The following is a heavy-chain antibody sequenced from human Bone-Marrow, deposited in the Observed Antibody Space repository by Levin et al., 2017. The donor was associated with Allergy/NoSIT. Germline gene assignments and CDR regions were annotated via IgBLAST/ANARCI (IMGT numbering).Heavy chain of an antibody. J-gene: IGHJ6*02. D-gene: IGHD2/OR15-2a*01. CDR2: ITGSSGRGSGGRT. CDR1: GFTFSTYD. CDR3: ARGISEAPGIDV. Sequence: GGSLRLSCAVSGFTFSTYDMSWVRQVSGKGLEWVSTITGSSGRGSGGRTYHADSVKGRFTISRDNAQDSLYLQMNSLRVEDTAVYYCARGISEAPGIDVWGQGTTVIVSS. V-gene: IGHV3-23*01.